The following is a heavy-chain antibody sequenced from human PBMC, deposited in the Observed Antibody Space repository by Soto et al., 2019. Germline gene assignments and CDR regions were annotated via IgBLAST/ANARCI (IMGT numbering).Heavy chain of an antibody. V-gene: IGHV4-30-2*01. CDR3: ARDRCSSTSCSYYYGMDV. CDR1: GGSISSGGYS. CDR2: IYHSGST. Sequence: ASETLSLTCAVSGGSISSGGYSWSWIRQPPGKGLEWIGYIYHSGSTYYNPSLKSRVTISVDRSKNQFSLKLSSVTAADTAVYYCARDRCSSTSCSYYYGMDVWGQGTTVTVSS. J-gene: IGHJ6*02. D-gene: IGHD2-2*01.